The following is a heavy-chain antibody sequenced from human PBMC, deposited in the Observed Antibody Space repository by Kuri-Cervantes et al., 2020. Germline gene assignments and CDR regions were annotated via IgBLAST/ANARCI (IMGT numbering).Heavy chain of an antibody. Sequence: GESLKISCAASGFTFSSYDMHWVRQATGKGLEWVSAIGTAGDTYHPGSVKGRFTISRENAKNSLYLQMNSLRAVDTAVYYCARDQLRFLIELIDYWGQGTLVTVSS. CDR3: ARDQLRFLIELIDY. J-gene: IGHJ4*02. CDR2: IGTAGDT. V-gene: IGHV3-13*01. D-gene: IGHD3-3*01. CDR1: GFTFSSYD.